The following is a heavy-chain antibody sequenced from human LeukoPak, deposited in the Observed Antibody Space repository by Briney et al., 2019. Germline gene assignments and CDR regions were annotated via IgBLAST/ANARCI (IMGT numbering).Heavy chain of an antibody. J-gene: IGHJ4*02. CDR2: INNSGGST. CDR1: GFTFSSYA. Sequence: GGSLRLSCAASGFTFSSYAMSWVRQAPGKGLEWVSTINNSGGSTYYADSVKGRFTISRDNAKNSLYLQMNSLRAEDTAVYYCARGPYQLLPFDYWGQGTLVTVSS. CDR3: ARGPYQLLPFDY. D-gene: IGHD2-2*01. V-gene: IGHV3-23*01.